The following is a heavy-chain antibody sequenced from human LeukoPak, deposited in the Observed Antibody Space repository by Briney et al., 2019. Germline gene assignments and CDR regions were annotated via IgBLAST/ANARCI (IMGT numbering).Heavy chain of an antibody. CDR2: ISGSGGST. Sequence: GGSLRLSCVASGFTFSSYAMSWVRQAPGKGMEWVSAISGSGGSTYYADSVKGRFTISRDNSKNTLYLQMNSLRAEDTAVYYCAKDENYYDSSGYFGYWGQGTLVTVSS. D-gene: IGHD3-22*01. CDR3: AKDENYYDSSGYFGY. J-gene: IGHJ4*02. V-gene: IGHV3-23*01. CDR1: GFTFSSYA.